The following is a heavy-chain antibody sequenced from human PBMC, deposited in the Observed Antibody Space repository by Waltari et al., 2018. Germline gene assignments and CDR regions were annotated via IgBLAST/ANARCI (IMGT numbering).Heavy chain of an antibody. CDR3: ARDPPQLADAFDI. CDR1: GGSITRGSYY. Sequence: QVQLQESGPGLVKPSETLSLTCSVPGGSITRGSYYRTWIRQPAGKGLEWIGRIYTSGSTNYNPSLRSRLTISVDTSNNQFSLKLSSVTAADTAVYYCARDPPQLADAFDIWGQGTMVTVSS. J-gene: IGHJ3*02. CDR2: IYTSGST. V-gene: IGHV4-61*02. D-gene: IGHD3-10*01.